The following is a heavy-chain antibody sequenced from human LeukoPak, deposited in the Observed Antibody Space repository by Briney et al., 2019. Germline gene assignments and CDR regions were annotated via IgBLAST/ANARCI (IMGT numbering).Heavy chain of an antibody. Sequence: GGSLRLSCAASGFTVSSNYMSWVRQAPGKGLEWVSVIYSGGSTYYADSVKGRFTISRDNAKNSLYLQMNSLRAEDTAVYYCARDLPVTLDYWGQGTLVTVSS. CDR3: ARDLPVTLDY. CDR2: IYSGGST. D-gene: IGHD4-17*01. J-gene: IGHJ4*02. CDR1: GFTVSSNY. V-gene: IGHV3-53*01.